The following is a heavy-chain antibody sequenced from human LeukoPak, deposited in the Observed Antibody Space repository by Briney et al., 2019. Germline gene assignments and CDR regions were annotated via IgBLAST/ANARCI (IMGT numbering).Heavy chain of an antibody. Sequence: QTGGSLRLSCAASGFTFSSYAMHWVRQAPGKGLEWVAVISYDGSNKYYADSVKGRFTISRDNSKNTLYLQMNSLRAEDTAVYYCAREEMATDYYYGMDVWGQGTTVTVSS. CDR3: AREEMATDYYYGMDV. D-gene: IGHD5-24*01. CDR1: GFTFSSYA. V-gene: IGHV3-30-3*01. J-gene: IGHJ6*02. CDR2: ISYDGSNK.